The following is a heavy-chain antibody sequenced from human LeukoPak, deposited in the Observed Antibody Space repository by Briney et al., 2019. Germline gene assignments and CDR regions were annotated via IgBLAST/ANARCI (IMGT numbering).Heavy chain of an antibody. CDR3: ARDLTSGDGYNFDY. CDR2: IYSGGST. D-gene: IGHD5-24*01. V-gene: IGHV3-53*01. J-gene: IGHJ4*02. Sequence: GGSLRLSCAASGFTVSSNYMSWVRQAPGKGLEWVSVIYSGGSTYYADSVKGRFTISRDNSKNTLYLQMNSLRAEDTAVYYCARDLTSGDGYNFDYWGQGTLVTVYS. CDR1: GFTVSSNY.